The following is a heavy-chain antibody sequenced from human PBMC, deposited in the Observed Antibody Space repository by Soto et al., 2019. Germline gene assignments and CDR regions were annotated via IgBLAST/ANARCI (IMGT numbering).Heavy chain of an antibody. CDR3: ARPSIVVVTLGAFDI. CDR1: GFTFSSYA. Sequence: QVQLVDSGGGVVQPGRSLRLSCAAFGFTFSSYAMHWVRQAPGKGLEWVAVISYDGSNKYYADSVKGRFTISRDNSKNTLYLQMNSLRAEDTAVYYCARPSIVVVTLGAFDIWGQGTMVTVSS. J-gene: IGHJ3*02. CDR2: ISYDGSNK. D-gene: IGHD3-22*01. V-gene: IGHV3-30-3*01.